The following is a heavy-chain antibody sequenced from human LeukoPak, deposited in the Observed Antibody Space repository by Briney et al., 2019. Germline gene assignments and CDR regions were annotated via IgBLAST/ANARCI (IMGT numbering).Heavy chain of an antibody. CDR2: IRNDGSNK. J-gene: IGHJ5*02. CDR1: GFNFSSYD. Sequence: GGSLRLSGAAAGFNFSSYDMHSVRQAPGKGMGWGAFIRNDGSNKYYADSVKGRYTSSRDNSHSTLFLQMNSLSAEDTAVYYCAKGDSSWGQGTLVTVTS. V-gene: IGHV3-30*02. CDR3: AKGDSS. D-gene: IGHD2-21*02.